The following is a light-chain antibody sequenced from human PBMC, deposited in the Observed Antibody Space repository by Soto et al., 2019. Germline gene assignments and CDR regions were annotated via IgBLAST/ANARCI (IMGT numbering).Light chain of an antibody. CDR2: AAS. Sequence: AIRRTQSPSSLSASTGDRVTIACRASQGISSYLAWYQQKPGKAPKLLIYAASTLQSGVPSRFSGSGSGTEFTLTISSLQPDDFATYYCQQYNSYSWTFGQGTKVDIK. CDR3: QQYNSYSWT. CDR1: QGISSY. V-gene: IGKV1-8*01. J-gene: IGKJ1*01.